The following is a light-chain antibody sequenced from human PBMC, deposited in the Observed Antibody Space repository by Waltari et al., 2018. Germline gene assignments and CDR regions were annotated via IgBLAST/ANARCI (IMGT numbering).Light chain of an antibody. CDR2: GDS. Sequence: SYVLTQPPSVPVAPGKTARITCAGTNIGSKSVHWYQQKPGQAPGVVIFGDSDRPSGIPGRFSGSNSGNTASLTISRVEAADEADYYCQVWDGSTDHVVFGGGTKLTVL. V-gene: IGLV3-21*04. J-gene: IGLJ3*02. CDR1: NIGSKS. CDR3: QVWDGSTDHVV.